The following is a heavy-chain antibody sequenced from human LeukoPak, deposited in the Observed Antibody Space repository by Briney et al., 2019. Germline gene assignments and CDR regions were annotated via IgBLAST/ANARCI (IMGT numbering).Heavy chain of an antibody. J-gene: IGHJ6*04. D-gene: IGHD1-14*01. Sequence: SETLSLTCAVYGGSFSGYYWSWIRQHPGKGLEWIGYIYYSGSTNYNPSLKSRVTISVDTSKNQFSLKLSSVTAADTAVYYRARDRYIAGMDVWGKGTTVTISS. CDR3: ARDRYIAGMDV. V-gene: IGHV4-59*01. CDR2: IYYSGST. CDR1: GGSFSGYY.